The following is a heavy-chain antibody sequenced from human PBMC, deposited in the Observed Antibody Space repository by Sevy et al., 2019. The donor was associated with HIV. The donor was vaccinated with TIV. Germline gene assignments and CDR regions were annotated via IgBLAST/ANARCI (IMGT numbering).Heavy chain of an antibody. CDR1: GFTFGDLY. Sequence: GGSLRLSCAASGFTFGDLYMDWVRQAPGKGLKWIGRIRNRAKSSTTEYTASVKGRFSITRDDSKNLVYLQMNSLKTEDTAIYYCAAVAADRGYFNVWGRGTLVTVSS. D-gene: IGHD6-19*01. CDR3: AAVAADRGYFNV. J-gene: IGHJ2*01. V-gene: IGHV3-72*01. CDR2: IRNRAKSSTT.